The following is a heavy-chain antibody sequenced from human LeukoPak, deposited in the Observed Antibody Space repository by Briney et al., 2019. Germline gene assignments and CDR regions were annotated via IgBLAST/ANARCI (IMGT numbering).Heavy chain of an antibody. D-gene: IGHD3-3*01. V-gene: IGHV3-66*04. J-gene: IGHJ4*02. CDR1: GFTVSSNY. CDR2: IYSGGST. CDR3: ARQALGRDFWSGYSYFDY. Sequence: PGGSLRLSCAASGFTVSSNYMSWVRQAPGKGLEWVSVIYSGGSTYYADSVKGRFTISRDNAKNSLYLQMNSLRAEDTAVYYCARQALGRDFWSGYSYFDYWGQGTLVTASS.